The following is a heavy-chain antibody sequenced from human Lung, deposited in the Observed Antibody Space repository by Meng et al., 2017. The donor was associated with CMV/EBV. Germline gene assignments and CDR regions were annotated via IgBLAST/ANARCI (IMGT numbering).Heavy chain of an antibody. CDR2: IIPIFGTA. CDR3: ARGALLEWLWGWGYYDYGMDV. D-gene: IGHD3-3*01. V-gene: IGHV1-69*05. J-gene: IGHJ6*02. CDR1: GDTFSSYA. Sequence: SXXVSXKASGDTFSSYAISWVRQAPGQGLEWMGGIIPIFGTANYAQKFQGRVTITTDESTSTAYMELSSLRSEDTAVYYCARGALLEWLWGWGYYDYGMDVWXQGTTVTVSS.